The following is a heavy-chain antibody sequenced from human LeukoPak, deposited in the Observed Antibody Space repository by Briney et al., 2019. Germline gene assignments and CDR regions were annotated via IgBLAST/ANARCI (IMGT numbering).Heavy chain of an antibody. CDR3: AKDSDYDYIWGSYRSAYYFDY. V-gene: IGHV3-23*01. Sequence: PGGSLRLSCAASGFTFSSYAMSWVRQAPGKGLEWVSAISGSGGRTYYADSVKGRFTISRDNSKNTLYLQMNSLRAEDTAVYYCAKDSDYDYIWGSYRSAYYFDYWGQGTLVTVSS. D-gene: IGHD3-16*02. CDR1: GFTFSSYA. CDR2: ISGSGGRT. J-gene: IGHJ4*02.